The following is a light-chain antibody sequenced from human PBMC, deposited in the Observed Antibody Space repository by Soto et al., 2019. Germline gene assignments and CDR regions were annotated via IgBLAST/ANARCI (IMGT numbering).Light chain of an antibody. V-gene: IGLV1-40*01. Sequence: QSALTQPHSASGAPGPRGTISCTERSSNIGEGSALHWVQQLTGIAPKLLILCNNNRPSGVPDRFSGSKSGTSASRASTGLQAEDEGEYYCQSGARGPICVYVGAIGTKV. CDR1: SSNIGEGSA. CDR2: CNN. CDR3: QSGARGPICVYV. J-gene: IGLJ1*01.